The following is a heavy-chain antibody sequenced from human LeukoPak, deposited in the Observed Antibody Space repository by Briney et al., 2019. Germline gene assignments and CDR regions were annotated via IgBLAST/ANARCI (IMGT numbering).Heavy chain of an antibody. D-gene: IGHD2-21*01. CDR2: IYNSWGT. CDR3: ATYRSRGFDY. CDR1: GGSISSHY. V-gene: IGHV4-59*11. J-gene: IGHJ4*02. Sequence: PSETLSLTCTVSGGSISSHYWSWIRQPPGKGLEWIGYIYNSWGTNYNPSLKSRVTISLDTSKNQFSLKLSSVTAADTAVYYCATYRSRGFDYWGQGTLVTVSS.